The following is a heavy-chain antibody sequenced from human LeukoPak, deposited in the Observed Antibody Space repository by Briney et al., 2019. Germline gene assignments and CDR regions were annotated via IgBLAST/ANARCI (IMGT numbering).Heavy chain of an antibody. D-gene: IGHD3-10*01. CDR2: IKSKDDGGTR. CDR1: GLTFSSAW. CDR3: TTDYTSGNPY. Sequence: GGSLRLSCAASGLTFSSAWMSWVRQAPGKGLEWVGRIKSKDDGGTRDYAAPVKVRFTISRDDSKNTLYLQMNSLKTEDTAVYYCTTDYTSGNPYWGQGTLVTVSS. V-gene: IGHV3-15*01. J-gene: IGHJ4*02.